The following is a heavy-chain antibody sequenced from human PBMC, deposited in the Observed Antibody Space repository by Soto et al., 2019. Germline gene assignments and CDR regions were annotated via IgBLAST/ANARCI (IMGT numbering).Heavy chain of an antibody. J-gene: IGHJ4*02. V-gene: IGHV4-30-2*01. CDR2: INHLETT. D-gene: IGHD1-26*01. CDR1: GASISYGNYA. CDR3: ARGGGSDSFDY. Sequence: SETLSLTXTVSGASISYGNYAWSWIRQTPGKGLEWIGYINHLETTFYNPSFESRLTLSIDRAKNQFSLNLNSMSAADWAVYFCARGGGSDSFDYWGQGILVTVSS.